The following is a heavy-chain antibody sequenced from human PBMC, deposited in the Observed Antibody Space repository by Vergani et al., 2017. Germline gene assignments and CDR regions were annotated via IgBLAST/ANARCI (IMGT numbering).Heavy chain of an antibody. D-gene: IGHD3-22*01. V-gene: IGHV4-61*01. CDR3: ARGSSGYYYVVWDWFDP. CDR2: IYYSGST. J-gene: IGHJ5*02. CDR1: GGSVSSGSYY. Sequence: QVQLQESGPGLVKPSETLSLTCTVSGGSVSSGSYYWSWIRQPPGKGLEWIGYIYYSGSTNYNPSLKSRVTISVDTSKNQFSLKLSSVTAADTAMYYCARGSSGYYYVVWDWFDPWGQGTLVTVSS.